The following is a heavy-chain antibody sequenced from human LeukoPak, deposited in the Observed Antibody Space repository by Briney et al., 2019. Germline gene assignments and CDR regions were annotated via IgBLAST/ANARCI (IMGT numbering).Heavy chain of an antibody. CDR2: IIPIFGTA. CDR3: AGYSGYDYRSLAWFDP. V-gene: IGHV1-69*13. CDR1: GGTFSSYA. Sequence: SVKVSCKASGGTFSSYAISWVRQAPGQGLEWMGGIIPIFGTANYAQKFQGRVTITADGSTSTAYMELSSLRSEDTAVYYCAGYSGYDYRSLAWFDPWGQGTLVTVSS. D-gene: IGHD5-12*01. J-gene: IGHJ5*02.